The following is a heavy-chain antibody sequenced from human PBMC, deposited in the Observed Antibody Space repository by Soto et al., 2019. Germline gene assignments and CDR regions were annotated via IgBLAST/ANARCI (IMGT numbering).Heavy chain of an antibody. CDR2: IYYSGST. D-gene: IGHD3-9*01. V-gene: IGHV4-39*01. CDR1: GGSISSSSYY. CDR3: ARRVDYDILTGYPNWFDP. Sequence: PSETLSLTCTVSGGSISSSSYYWGWIRQPPGKGLEWIGSIYYSGSTYYNPSLKSRVTISVDTSKNQFSLKLSSVTAADTAVYYCARRVDYDILTGYPNWFDPWGQGTLVTVSS. J-gene: IGHJ5*02.